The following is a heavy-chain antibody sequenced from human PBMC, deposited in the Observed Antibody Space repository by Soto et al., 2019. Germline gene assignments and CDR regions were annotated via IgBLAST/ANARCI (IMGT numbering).Heavy chain of an antibody. CDR2: INHSGST. J-gene: IGHJ4*02. CDR1: GGSFSGYY. V-gene: IGHV4-34*01. D-gene: IGHD5-12*01. Sequence: QVQLQQWGAGLLKPSETLSLTCAVYGGSFSGYYWSWIRQPPGKGLEWIGEINHSGSTNYNPSLKSRVTLSVDTSKNQFSLKLSSVTAADTAVYYCASHPLDSGPLDYWGQGTLVTVSS. CDR3: ASHPLDSGPLDY.